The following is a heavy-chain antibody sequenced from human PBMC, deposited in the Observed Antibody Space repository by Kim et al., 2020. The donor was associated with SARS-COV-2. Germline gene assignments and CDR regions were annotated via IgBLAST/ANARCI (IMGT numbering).Heavy chain of an antibody. V-gene: IGHV3-64D*09. J-gene: IGHJ6*02. CDR3: VKGAGEIRITMVRGVHKNYGMDV. Sequence: GGSLRLSCSASGFTFSSYAMHWVRQAPGKGLEYVSAISSNGGSTYYADSVKGRFTISRDNSKNTLYLQMSSLRAEDTAVYYCVKGAGEIRITMVRGVHKNYGMDVWGQGTTVTVSS. D-gene: IGHD3-10*01. CDR1: GFTFSSYA. CDR2: ISSNGGST.